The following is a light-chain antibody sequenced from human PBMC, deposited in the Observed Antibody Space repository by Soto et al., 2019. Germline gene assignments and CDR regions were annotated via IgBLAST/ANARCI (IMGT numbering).Light chain of an antibody. Sequence: QSALTQPASVSGSPGQSITISCTGTSSDVGGYNYVSWYQQHPGKAPKLMIYEVSNRPSGVSNRFSGARSGNTASLTSSGLQAEDEADYYCRSYTSSRNVVFGGGSDLTVL. V-gene: IGLV2-14*01. J-gene: IGLJ2*01. CDR1: SSDVGGYNY. CDR3: RSYTSSRNVV. CDR2: EVS.